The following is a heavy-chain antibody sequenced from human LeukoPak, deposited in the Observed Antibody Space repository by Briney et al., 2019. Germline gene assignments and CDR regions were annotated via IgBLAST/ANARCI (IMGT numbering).Heavy chain of an antibody. CDR2: IYYSGST. CDR3: ARDFNGANSFDS. Sequence: SETLSLTCTVSGGSISNYYWNWIRQPPGKGLEWIAYIYYSGSTNYNPSLKSRVTISVDTSKNQFSLKLGSVIAADTAVYYCARDFNGANSFDSWGQGTLVTVSS. V-gene: IGHV4-59*01. D-gene: IGHD4/OR15-4a*01. CDR1: GGSISNYY. J-gene: IGHJ4*02.